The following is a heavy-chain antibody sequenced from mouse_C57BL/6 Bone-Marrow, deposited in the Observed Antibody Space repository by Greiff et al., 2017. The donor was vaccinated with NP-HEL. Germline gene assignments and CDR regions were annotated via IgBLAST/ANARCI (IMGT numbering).Heavy chain of an antibody. Sequence: LVESGAELARPGASVKLSCKASGYTFTSYGISWVKQRTGQGLEWIGEIYPRSGNTYYNEKFKGKATLTADKSSSTAYMELRSLTSEDSAVYFCAREGIYYGNYVWFAYWGQGTRVTVSA. CDR1: GYTFTSYG. CDR3: AREGIYYGNYVWFAY. V-gene: IGHV1-81*01. D-gene: IGHD2-1*01. J-gene: IGHJ3*01. CDR2: IYPRSGNT.